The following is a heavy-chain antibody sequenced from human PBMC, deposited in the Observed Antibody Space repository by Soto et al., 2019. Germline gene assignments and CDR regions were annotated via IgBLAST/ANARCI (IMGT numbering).Heavy chain of an antibody. D-gene: IGHD6-13*01. Sequence: GGSLRLSCAASGFTFSSYSMNWVRQAPGKGLEWVSSISSSSSYIYYADSVKGRFTISRDNAKNSLYLQMNSLRAEDTAVYYCARDGNIAAAGKVSKDKKPHGMDVWGQGTTVTVSS. CDR1: GFTFSSYS. J-gene: IGHJ6*02. CDR2: ISSSSSYI. V-gene: IGHV3-21*01. CDR3: ARDGNIAAAGKVSKDKKPHGMDV.